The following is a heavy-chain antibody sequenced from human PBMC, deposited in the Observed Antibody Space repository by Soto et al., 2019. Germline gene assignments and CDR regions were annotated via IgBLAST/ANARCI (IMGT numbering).Heavy chain of an antibody. Sequence: GGSLRLSCAASGFTFSSYAMSWVRQAPGKGLEWVSGISGSGGSTYYADSVKGRFTISRDNSKNTLYLQMNSLRDEDTAVYYCAKDDSSSSHTLDYWGQGTLVTVSS. CDR2: ISGSGGST. CDR3: AKDDSSSSHTLDY. V-gene: IGHV3-23*01. CDR1: GFTFSSYA. J-gene: IGHJ4*02. D-gene: IGHD6-13*01.